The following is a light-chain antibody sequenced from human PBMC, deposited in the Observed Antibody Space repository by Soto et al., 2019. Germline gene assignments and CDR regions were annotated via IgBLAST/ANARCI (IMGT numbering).Light chain of an antibody. V-gene: IGKV2-28*01. CDR1: QSLLHSNGYNY. CDR2: LGS. CDR3: MPAVQTPPLS. Sequence: DIVMTQSPLSLPVTPGEPASISCRSSQSLLHSNGYNYLDWYLQKPGQSPQLLIYLGSNRASEVPDSFRVSGVGTDFTPENNGVEAGDVGGYCCMPAVQTPPLSVGGALEVDIK. J-gene: IGKJ4*01.